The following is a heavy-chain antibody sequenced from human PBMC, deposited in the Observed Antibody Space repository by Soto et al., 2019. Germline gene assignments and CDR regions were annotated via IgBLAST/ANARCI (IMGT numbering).Heavy chain of an antibody. CDR2: IIPILGIA. CDR1: GGTFSSYT. D-gene: IGHD3-16*02. J-gene: IGHJ4*02. Sequence: GASVKVSCKASGGTFSSYTISCVRQAPGQGLEWMGRIIPILGIANYAQKFQGRVTITADKSTSTAYMELSSLRSEDTAVYYCAYDYIWGSYRYDYWGQGTLVTVSS. CDR3: AYDYIWGSYRYDY. V-gene: IGHV1-69*02.